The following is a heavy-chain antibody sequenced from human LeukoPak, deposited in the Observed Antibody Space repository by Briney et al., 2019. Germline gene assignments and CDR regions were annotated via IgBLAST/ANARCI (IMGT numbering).Heavy chain of an antibody. CDR2: ISYDGSNK. Sequence: GGSLRLSCAASGFCFSSYGIHWVRQAPGKGLEWVAVISYDGSNKYYADSVKGRFTISRDNSKNTLYLQMNSLRAEDTAVYYCAKDRSTYYYDSSGYYPDAFDIWGQGTMVTVSS. V-gene: IGHV3-30*18. D-gene: IGHD3-22*01. CDR1: GFCFSSYG. CDR3: AKDRSTYYYDSSGYYPDAFDI. J-gene: IGHJ3*02.